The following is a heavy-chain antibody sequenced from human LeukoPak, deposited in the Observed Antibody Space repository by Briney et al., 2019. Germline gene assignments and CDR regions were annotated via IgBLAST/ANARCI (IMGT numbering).Heavy chain of an antibody. CDR3: AKGGYDFWKVYFDY. Sequence: ASVKVSCKASGYTFTSYDINWVRQATGQGLEWMGWMNPNSGNTGYAQKFQGRVTITRNTSISTAYMELSSLRAEDTAVYYCAKGGYDFWKVYFDYWGQGTLVTVSS. CDR2: MNPNSGNT. V-gene: IGHV1-8*03. J-gene: IGHJ4*02. CDR1: GYTFTSYD. D-gene: IGHD3-3*01.